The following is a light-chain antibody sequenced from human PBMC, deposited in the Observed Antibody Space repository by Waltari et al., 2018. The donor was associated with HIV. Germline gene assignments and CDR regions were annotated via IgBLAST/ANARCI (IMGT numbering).Light chain of an antibody. J-gene: IGLJ1*01. Sequence: SYELTQPPSVSVSPGHTANITFSGDALPTKSAYLFQQKACQAPVLVIFDYSKQPSAMRERYSGSKSGTVATLTITEAHVDDEGDYYCYSTGRGGDNHKSVFGPGTVVSVL. CDR2: DYS. CDR1: ALPTKS. CDR3: YSTGRGGDNHKSV. V-gene: IGLV3-10*01.